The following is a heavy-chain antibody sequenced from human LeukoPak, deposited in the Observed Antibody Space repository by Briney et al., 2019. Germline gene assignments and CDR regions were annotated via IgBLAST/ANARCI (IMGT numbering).Heavy chain of an antibody. CDR2: IYYSGST. D-gene: IGHD3-22*01. J-gene: IGHJ2*01. Sequence: PSETLSLTCTVSGGSVSSGSYYWSWIRQPPGKGLEWIGYIYYSGSTYYNPSLKSRVTISVDTSKNQFSLKLSSVTAADTAVYYCARDPLSVITPRWYFDLWGRGTLVTVSS. CDR3: ARDPLSVITPRWYFDL. CDR1: GGSVSSGSYY. V-gene: IGHV4-30-4*01.